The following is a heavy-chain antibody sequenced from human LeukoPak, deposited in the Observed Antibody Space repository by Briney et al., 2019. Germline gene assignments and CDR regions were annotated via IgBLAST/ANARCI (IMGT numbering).Heavy chain of an antibody. D-gene: IGHD1-26*01. CDR2: IKDDGSEE. J-gene: IGHJ4*02. CDR3: AREIVGATVNFDC. V-gene: IGHV3-7*01. Sequence: GGSLRLSCAASGFTFSRYWLSWVRQAPGKGLEWVGNIKDDGSEEDYVDFVKGRFTFSRDNAKNSLYLEMNSLRDEDTAVYYCAREIVGATVNFDCWGQGTLVTVSS. CDR1: GFTFSRYW.